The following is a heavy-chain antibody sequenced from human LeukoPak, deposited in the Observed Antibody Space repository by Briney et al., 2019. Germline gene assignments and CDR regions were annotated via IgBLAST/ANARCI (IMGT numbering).Heavy chain of an antibody. CDR2: IYNSGST. V-gene: IGHV4-59*01. J-gene: IGHJ3*02. D-gene: IGHD6-6*01. Sequence: SETLSLTCTVSGGSINSYYWSWIRQPPGKGLEWIGYIYNSGSTNYNPPLKGRVTMSVDTSQTQFSLKLSSVTAADTAVYFCARGRSIGARRGAFDIWGQGTMVSVSS. CDR1: GGSINSYY. CDR3: ARGRSIGARRGAFDI.